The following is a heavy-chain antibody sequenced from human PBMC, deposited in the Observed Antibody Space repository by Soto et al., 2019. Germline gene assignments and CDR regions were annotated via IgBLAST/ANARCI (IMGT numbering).Heavy chain of an antibody. V-gene: IGHV4-39*01. CDR3: ANRYSSGPRDYYYYGIDV. D-gene: IGHD6-19*01. J-gene: IGHJ6*02. CDR1: GGSISSSSYY. CDR2: IYYSGST. Sequence: QLQLQESGPGLVKPSETLSLTCTVSGGSISSSSYYWGWIRQPPGKGMEWIGSIYYSGSTYYNPSLKSRVTISVDTSKNQFSLKLSSVTAADTAVYYSANRYSSGPRDYYYYGIDVWGQGTTVTVSS.